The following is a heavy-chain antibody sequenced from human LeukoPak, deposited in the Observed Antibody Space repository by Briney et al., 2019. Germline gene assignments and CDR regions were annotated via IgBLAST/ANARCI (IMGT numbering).Heavy chain of an antibody. CDR1: GFSFSSYA. D-gene: IGHD3-22*01. CDR2: ISYDGSNK. J-gene: IGHJ4*02. Sequence: GRSLRLSCAASGFSFSSYAMHWVRQAPGKGLGWVAVISYDGSNKYYVDSVKGRFTISRDNSKNTLYLQMNSLRAEDTAIYYCARDLISISMIEVVDIDNWGQGTLVTVLS. V-gene: IGHV3-30-3*01. CDR3: ARDLISISMIEVVDIDN.